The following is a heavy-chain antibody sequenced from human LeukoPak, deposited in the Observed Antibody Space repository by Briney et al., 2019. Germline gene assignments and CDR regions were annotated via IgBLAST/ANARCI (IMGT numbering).Heavy chain of an antibody. J-gene: IGHJ3*02. V-gene: IGHV3-49*04. CDR2: IRSKAYGGTT. CDR3: TRDLGWFGEFDAFDI. D-gene: IGHD3-10*01. CDR1: GFTFGDYA. Sequence: GGSLRLSCTASGFTFGDYAMSWVRQAPGKGLEWVGFIRSKAYGGTTEYAASVKGRFTISRDDSKGIAYLQMNSLKTEDTAVYYCTRDLGWFGEFDAFDIWGQGTMVTVSS.